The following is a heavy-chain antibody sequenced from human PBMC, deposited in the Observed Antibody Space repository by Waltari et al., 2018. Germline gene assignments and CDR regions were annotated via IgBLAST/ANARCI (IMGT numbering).Heavy chain of an antibody. D-gene: IGHD3-22*01. J-gene: IGHJ4*02. CDR2: SYHSGST. CDR3: ARSMGYYYDSSGYSLTY. CDR1: GYSISSGYY. V-gene: IGHV4-38-2*01. Sequence: QVQLQESGPGLVKPSETLSLTCAVSGYSISSGYYWGWTRQPPGKGLEWIGSSYHSGSTYYNPSLKSRVTISVDTSKNQFSLKLSSVTAADTAVYYCARSMGYYYDSSGYSLTYWGQGTLVTVSS.